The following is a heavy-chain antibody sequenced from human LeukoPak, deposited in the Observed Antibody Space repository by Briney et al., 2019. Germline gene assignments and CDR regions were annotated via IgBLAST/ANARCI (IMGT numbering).Heavy chain of an antibody. D-gene: IGHD2-21*02. CDR3: ATNIVVVTATHFDY. CDR2: FDPEDGET. V-gene: IGHV1-24*01. Sequence: GASVKVSCKVSGYTLTELFMHWVRQAPGKGLEWMGGFDPEDGETIYAQKFQGRVTMTEDTSTDTAYMELSSLRSEDTAVYYCATNIVVVTATHFDYWGQGTLVTVSS. J-gene: IGHJ4*02. CDR1: GYTLTELF.